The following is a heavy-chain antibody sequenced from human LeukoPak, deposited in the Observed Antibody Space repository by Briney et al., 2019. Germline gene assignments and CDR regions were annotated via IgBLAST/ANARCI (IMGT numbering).Heavy chain of an antibody. J-gene: IGHJ6*02. V-gene: IGHV3-30*04. Sequence: PGRCLTLSWPVAGFTFSSYAVHWVRQAPGKVRGWVAVISYDGSIKYYADSVKGRFSISRDHSPHTLYLQMHSLRAEATAVYYCAHALTGDPRLLDPLLDVWGQGTTVTVSS. CDR3: AHALTGDPRLLDPLLDV. D-gene: IGHD3/OR15-3a*01. CDR1: GFTFSSYA. CDR2: ISYDGSIK.